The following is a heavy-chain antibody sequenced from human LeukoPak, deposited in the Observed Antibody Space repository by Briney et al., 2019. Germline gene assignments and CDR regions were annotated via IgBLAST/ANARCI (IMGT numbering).Heavy chain of an antibody. Sequence: GGSLRLSGAASGFTFSSFGMHWVRQAPGKGLEWVAIISYDGSLKYYADSVKGRFTISRDNSKNTLYLQISSLRVEDTAVYYCAKETYDSSGYYFAYFDYWGQGTLVTVSA. CDR1: GFTFSSFG. CDR2: ISYDGSLK. D-gene: IGHD3-22*01. V-gene: IGHV3-30*18. CDR3: AKETYDSSGYYFAYFDY. J-gene: IGHJ4*02.